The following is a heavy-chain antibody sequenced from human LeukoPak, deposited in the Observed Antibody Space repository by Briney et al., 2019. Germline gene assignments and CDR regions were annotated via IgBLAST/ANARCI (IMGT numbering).Heavy chain of an antibody. D-gene: IGHD6-19*01. CDR3: ALRGYSSGWYADY. CDR2: ISSSSSYI. V-gene: IGHV3-21*01. CDR1: GFTFSSYS. J-gene: IGHJ4*02. Sequence: SGGSLRLSCAASGFTFSSYSMNWARQAPGKGLEWVSSISSSSSYIYYADSVKGRFTISKDNAKNSLYLQMNSLRAEDTAVYYCALRGYSSGWYADYWGQGTLVTVSS.